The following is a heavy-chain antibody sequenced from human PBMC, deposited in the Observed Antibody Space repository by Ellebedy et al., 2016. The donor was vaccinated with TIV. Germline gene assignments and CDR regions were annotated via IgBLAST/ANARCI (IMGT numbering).Heavy chain of an antibody. CDR2: IYYSGST. CDR3: ARHSRWFDP. J-gene: IGHJ5*02. CDR1: GGSFSGYY. V-gene: IGHV4-59*01. Sequence: SETLSLTXAVYGGSFSGYYWSWIRQPPGKGLEWIGYIYYSGSTNYNPSLKSRVTISVDTSKNQFSLKLSSVTAADTAVYYCARHSRWFDPWGQGTLVTVSS.